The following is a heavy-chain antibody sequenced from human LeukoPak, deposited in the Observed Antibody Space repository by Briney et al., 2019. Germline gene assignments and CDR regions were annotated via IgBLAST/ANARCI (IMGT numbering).Heavy chain of an antibody. CDR2: IYYSGST. Sequence: SETLSLTCTVSGGSISSSSYYWGWIRQPPGKGLEWIGSIYYSGSTYYNPSLKSRVTISVDTSKNQFSLKLSSVTAADTAVYYCARDRGYPYYYYYMDVWGKGTTVTVSS. J-gene: IGHJ6*03. D-gene: IGHD3-16*02. CDR1: GGSISSSSYY. V-gene: IGHV4-39*07. CDR3: ARDRGYPYYYYYMDV.